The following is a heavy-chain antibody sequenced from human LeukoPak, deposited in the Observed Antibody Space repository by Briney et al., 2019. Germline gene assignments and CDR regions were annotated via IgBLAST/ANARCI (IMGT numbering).Heavy chain of an antibody. CDR1: AGSITRSDW. CDR2: IYYSGST. D-gene: IGHD6-19*01. CDR3: ARTYSSGWYGENIFDY. Sequence: SETLSLTCTVSAGSITRSDWWSWVRQPPGKGLEWIGSIYYSGSTYYNPSLKSRVTISVDTSKNQFSLKLSSVTAADTAVYYCARTYSSGWYGENIFDYWGQGTLVTVSS. V-gene: IGHV4-39*01. J-gene: IGHJ4*02.